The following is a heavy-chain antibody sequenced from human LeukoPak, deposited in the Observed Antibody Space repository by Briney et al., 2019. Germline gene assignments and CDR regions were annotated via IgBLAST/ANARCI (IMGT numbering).Heavy chain of an antibody. CDR1: GGSFSGYY. CDR2: INHSGST. V-gene: IGHV4-34*01. D-gene: IGHD5-18*01. Sequence: SETLSLTCAVYGGSFSGYYWSWIRQPPGKGLEWIGEINHSGSTNYNPSLKSRVTISVDTSKNQFSLKLSSVTAADTAVYYCARGPFFWMQLWLRGDAFDIWGQGTMVTVSS. CDR3: ARGPFFWMQLWLRGDAFDI. J-gene: IGHJ3*02.